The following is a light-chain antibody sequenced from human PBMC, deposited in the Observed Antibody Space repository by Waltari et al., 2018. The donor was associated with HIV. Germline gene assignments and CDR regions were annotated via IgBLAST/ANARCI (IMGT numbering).Light chain of an antibody. CDR3: HCRDKSGHRYV. V-gene: IGLV3-19*01. Sequence: SSELSQDPTVSVALGQTVTITCQGDTLRSFYASWYQRKPGQAPTLVIYGKNNRPSGIPARFAGSSSGNTASLTIIGAQAEDEADYYCHCRDKSGHRYVFGTGTTVSVL. CDR2: GKN. J-gene: IGLJ1*01. CDR1: TLRSFY.